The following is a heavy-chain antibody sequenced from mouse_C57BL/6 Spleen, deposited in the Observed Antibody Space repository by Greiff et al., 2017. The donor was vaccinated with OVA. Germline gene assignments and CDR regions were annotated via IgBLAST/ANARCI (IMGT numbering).Heavy chain of an antibody. D-gene: IGHD1-1*01. Sequence: QVQLQQPGAELVRPGSSVKLSCKASGYTFTSYWMHWVKRRPIQGLEWIGNIDPSDSETHYNQKFKDKATLTVNKYSSTAYMQLSSLTSEDSAVYYCAITTVVAHWYFDVWGTGTTVTVSS. V-gene: IGHV1-52*01. CDR2: IDPSDSET. J-gene: IGHJ1*03. CDR1: GYTFTSYW. CDR3: AITTVVAHWYFDV.